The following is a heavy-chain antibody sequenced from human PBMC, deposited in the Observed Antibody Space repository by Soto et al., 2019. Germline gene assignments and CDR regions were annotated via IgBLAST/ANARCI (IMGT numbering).Heavy chain of an antibody. V-gene: IGHV3-23*01. J-gene: IGHJ4*02. CDR3: AKWSGFGDL. CDR2: ITRSADLS. Sequence: GGSLRLSCEASGFDFSSYSITWVRRAPGKGLEYVSGITRSADLSFYADSVRGRFTVSRDNFKNTAYLEMNNLRVEDTAVYYCAKWSGFGDLWGQGTLVTVSS. D-gene: IGHD3-10*01. CDR1: GFDFSSYS.